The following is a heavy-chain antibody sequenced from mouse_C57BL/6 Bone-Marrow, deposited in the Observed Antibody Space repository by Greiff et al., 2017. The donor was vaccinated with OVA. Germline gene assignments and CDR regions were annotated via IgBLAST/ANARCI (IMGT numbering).Heavy chain of an antibody. D-gene: IGHD1-2*01. CDR3: ARHYYEEFAY. V-gene: IGHV1-63*01. J-gene: IGHJ3*01. Sequence: QVQLKESGAELVRPGTSVKMSCKASGYTFTNYWIGWAKQRPGHGLEWIGDIYPGGGYTNYNEKFKGKATLTADKSSSTAYMQLSSLTSEDSAIYYCARHYYEEFAYWGQGTLVTVSA. CDR2: IYPGGGYT. CDR1: GYTFTNYW.